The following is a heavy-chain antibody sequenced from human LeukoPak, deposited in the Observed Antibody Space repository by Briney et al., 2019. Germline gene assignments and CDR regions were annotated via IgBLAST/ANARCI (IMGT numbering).Heavy chain of an antibody. CDR2: INHSGST. J-gene: IGHJ6*02. CDR1: GGSFSGYY. V-gene: IGHV4-34*01. CDR3: ARQGVYYYYGIDV. Sequence: KPSETLSLTCAVYGGSFSGYYWSWIRQPPRKGLEWIGEINHSGSTNYNPSLKSRVTISVVTSKNQFSLKLSSVTAADTAVYYCARQGVYYYYGIDVWGQGTTVTVSS.